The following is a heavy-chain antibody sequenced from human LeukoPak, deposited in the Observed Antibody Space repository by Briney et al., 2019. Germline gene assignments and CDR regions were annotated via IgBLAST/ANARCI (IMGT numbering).Heavy chain of an antibody. CDR2: IRSRGYGVTT. D-gene: IGHD3-10*01. CDR3: SCAMVRGVILSNVDY. Sequence: GGSLRLSCTASGFTFGDYAMSWVRQAPGKGLEWGGLIRSRGYGVTTEYAASVKGRFTISSDDSKTIAYLQMNSLKTDDTAVYYCSCAMVRGVILSNVDYWGQGTLVTVSS. CDR1: GFTFGDYA. V-gene: IGHV3-49*04. J-gene: IGHJ4*02.